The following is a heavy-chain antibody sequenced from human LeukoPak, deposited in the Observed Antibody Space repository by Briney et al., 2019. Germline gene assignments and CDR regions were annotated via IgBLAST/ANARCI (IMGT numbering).Heavy chain of an antibody. Sequence: GGSLRLSCAASGFTFSSYWMHWVRQAPGKGLVWVSRINSDGSSTSYADSVKGRFTISRDNAKNTLYLQMNSLRAEDTAVYYCARDPSIVVAPAAMDYWGQGTLVTVSS. CDR3: ARDPSIVVAPAAMDY. CDR2: INSDGSST. CDR1: GFTFSSYW. V-gene: IGHV3-74*01. J-gene: IGHJ4*02. D-gene: IGHD2-2*01.